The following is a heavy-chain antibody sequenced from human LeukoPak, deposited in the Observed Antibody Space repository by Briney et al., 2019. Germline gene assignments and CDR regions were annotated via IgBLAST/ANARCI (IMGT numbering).Heavy chain of an antibody. D-gene: IGHD2-15*01. V-gene: IGHV4-39*07. CDR3: ARVDGSCSGGSCPSGNWFDP. J-gene: IGHJ5*02. Sequence: PSETLSLTCTVSSGSISTSNYYWGWVRQPPGKALEWIGNIFYTGSTYYSPSLKSRVTISLDTSRNQFSLRLNSVTAADTAVYYCARVDGSCSGGSCPSGNWFDPWGQGTLVTVSS. CDR1: SGSISTSNYY. CDR2: IFYTGST.